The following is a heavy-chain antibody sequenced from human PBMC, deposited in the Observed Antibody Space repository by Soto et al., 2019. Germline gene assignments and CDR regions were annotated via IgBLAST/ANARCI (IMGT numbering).Heavy chain of an antibody. CDR1: GGSFSGYY. J-gene: IGHJ3*02. Sequence: QVQLQQWGAGLLKPSETLSLPCAVYGGSFSGYYWSWIRQPPGKGLEWIGEINHSGSTNYNPSLKSRVTISVDTSKNQFPLKLSSVTAADTAGYYCARATNAFDIWGQGTMVTVSS. CDR3: ARATNAFDI. V-gene: IGHV4-34*01. CDR2: INHSGST.